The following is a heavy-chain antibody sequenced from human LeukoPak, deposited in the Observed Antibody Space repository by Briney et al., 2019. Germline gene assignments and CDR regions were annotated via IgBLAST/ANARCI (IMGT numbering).Heavy chain of an antibody. CDR1: GGSISSYY. J-gene: IGHJ4*02. V-gene: IGHV4-59*01. Sequence: SETLSLTCTVSGGSISSYYWSWIRQPPGKGLEWIGYIYYSGSTNYNPSLKSRVTISVDTSKNQFSLKLSSVTAADTAVYYCATYPFRRDMHHFDYWGQGILVTVSS. CDR3: ATYPFRRDMHHFDY. CDR2: IYYSGST. D-gene: IGHD2-2*01.